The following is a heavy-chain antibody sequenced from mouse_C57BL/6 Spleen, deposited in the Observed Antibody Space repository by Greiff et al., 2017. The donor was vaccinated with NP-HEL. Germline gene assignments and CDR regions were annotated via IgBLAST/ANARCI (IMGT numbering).Heavy chain of an antibody. CDR3: ARQRRSFYAMDY. CDR2: ISNGGGST. V-gene: IGHV5-12*01. Sequence: EVKLVESGGGLVQPGGSLKLSCAASGFTFSDYYMYWVRQTPEKRLEWVAYISNGGGSTYYPDTVKGRFTISRDNAKNTLYLQMSRLKSEDTAMYYCARQRRSFYAMDYWGQGTSVTVSS. J-gene: IGHJ4*01. CDR1: GFTFSDYY.